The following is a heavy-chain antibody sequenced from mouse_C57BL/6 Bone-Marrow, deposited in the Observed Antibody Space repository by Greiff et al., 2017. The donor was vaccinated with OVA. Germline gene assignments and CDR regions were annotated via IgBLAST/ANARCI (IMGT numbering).Heavy chain of an antibody. Sequence: EVQLQQSGPELVKPGASVKIPCKASGYTFTDYNMDWVKQSHGKSLEWIGDINPNNGGTIYNQKFKGKATLTVDKSSSTAYMELRSLTSEDTAVYYWANRDVAWFAYWGQGTLVTVSA. CDR2: INPNNGGT. J-gene: IGHJ3*01. V-gene: IGHV1-18*01. D-gene: IGHD2-14*01. CDR3: ANRDVAWFAY. CDR1: GYTFTDYN.